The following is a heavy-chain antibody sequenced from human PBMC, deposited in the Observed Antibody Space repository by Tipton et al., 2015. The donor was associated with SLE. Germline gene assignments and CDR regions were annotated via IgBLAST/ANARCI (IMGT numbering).Heavy chain of an antibody. Sequence: TLSLTCAVYGRSFIGSYWTWIRQPPGKGLEWIGEINHGGSTNYNPSLKSRVTMSVDTSKSQFSLKLTFVSAADTAIYYCARMGLCTTTTCNEGAFDVWGQGSMVTVSS. CDR1: GRSFIGSY. CDR2: INHGGST. J-gene: IGHJ3*01. V-gene: IGHV4-34*01. CDR3: ARMGLCTTTTCNEGAFDV. D-gene: IGHD2-2*01.